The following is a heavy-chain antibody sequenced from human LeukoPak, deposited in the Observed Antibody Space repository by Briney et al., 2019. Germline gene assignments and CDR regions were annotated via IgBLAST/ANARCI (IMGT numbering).Heavy chain of an antibody. CDR3: AGGPPEDTSSGY. J-gene: IGHJ4*02. V-gene: IGHV1-8*01. D-gene: IGHD3-22*01. Sequence: GASVKVSCKASGYSFTTYDINWVRQAPGQGLEWMGWMRPKKSDTGYARKFQDRVTLTWNISTATAYMELNSLTAEDTAVYFCAGGPPEDTSSGYWGQGTLVTVSS. CDR1: GYSFTTYD. CDR2: MRPKKSDT.